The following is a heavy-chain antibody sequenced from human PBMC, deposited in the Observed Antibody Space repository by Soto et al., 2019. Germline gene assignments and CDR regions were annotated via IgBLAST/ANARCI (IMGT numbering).Heavy chain of an antibody. Sequence: QVQLVESGGGVVQPGRSLRLSCAASGFTFSSYGVHWVRQAPGKGLEWVAVIWYDGSNKYYADSVKGRFSISRDNSKNTLYLQMNSLRAEDTAVYYCARGRYPYYFDYWGQGTLVTVSS. CDR1: GFTFSSYG. CDR3: ARGRYPYYFDY. D-gene: IGHD1-1*01. V-gene: IGHV3-33*01. J-gene: IGHJ4*02. CDR2: IWYDGSNK.